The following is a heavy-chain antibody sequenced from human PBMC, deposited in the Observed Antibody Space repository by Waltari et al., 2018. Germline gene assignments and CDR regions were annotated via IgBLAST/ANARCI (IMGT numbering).Heavy chain of an antibody. J-gene: IGHJ4*02. V-gene: IGHV4-38-2*01. CDR3: ARQSDSSGYCGY. CDR2: IYHSGST. CDR1: GYSIRSGYY. Sequence: QVQLQESGPGLVKPSETLSLTCPVSGYSIRSGYYWGWTRQPPGKGLEWIGSIYHSGSTYYNPSLKSRVTISVDTSKNQFSLKLSSVTAADTAVYYCARQSDSSGYCGYWGQGTLVTVSS. D-gene: IGHD3-22*01.